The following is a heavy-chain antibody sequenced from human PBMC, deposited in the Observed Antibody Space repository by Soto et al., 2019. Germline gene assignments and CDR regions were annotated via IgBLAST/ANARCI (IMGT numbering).Heavy chain of an antibody. J-gene: IGHJ6*03. CDR2: ISAYNGNT. CDR1: GYTFTSYG. Sequence: ASVKVSCKASGYTFTSYGISWVRQAPGQGLEWMGWISAYNGNTNYAQKLQGRVTMTTDTSTSTAYMELRSLRSDDTAVYYCARGPGIAAAGTVNYYYYMDVWGKGTTVTVSS. V-gene: IGHV1-18*01. D-gene: IGHD6-13*01. CDR3: ARGPGIAAAGTVNYYYYMDV.